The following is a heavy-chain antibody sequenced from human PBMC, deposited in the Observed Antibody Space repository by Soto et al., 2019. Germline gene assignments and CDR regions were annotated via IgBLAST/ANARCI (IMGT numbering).Heavy chain of an antibody. Sequence: GGSLRLSCAASGFTFSNAWMSWVRQAPGKGLEWVGRTKSKTDGGTRDYAAPVKGRFTISRDDSKKTLYLQMNSLKTGDTAVYYCTYLHYDILTGYTWYYFDYWGQGTLVTVSS. CDR2: TKSKTDGGTR. CDR1: GFTFSNAW. J-gene: IGHJ4*02. CDR3: TYLHYDILTGYTWYYFDY. D-gene: IGHD3-9*01. V-gene: IGHV3-15*01.